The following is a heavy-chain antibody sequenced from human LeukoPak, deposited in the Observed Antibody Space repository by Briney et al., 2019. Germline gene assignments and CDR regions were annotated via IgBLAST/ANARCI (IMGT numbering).Heavy chain of an antibody. J-gene: IGHJ4*02. Sequence: SETLSLTCTVSGVSINKYYWSWIRQPPGKGLEWIGYIYYSGSTNYNPSLKSRVTMSVDTSKNQFSLKLSSVTAADTAVYYCARELLYYFDYWGQGTLVTVSS. CDR1: GVSINKYY. CDR3: ARELLYYFDY. V-gene: IGHV4-59*12. D-gene: IGHD2-15*01. CDR2: IYYSGST.